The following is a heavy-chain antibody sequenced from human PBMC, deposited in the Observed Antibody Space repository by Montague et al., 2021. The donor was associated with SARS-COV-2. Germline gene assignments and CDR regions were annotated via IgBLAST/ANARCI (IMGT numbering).Heavy chain of an antibody. Sequence: SETLSLTCSVSGGSITSFSWSWIRQPPGKGLEWIGYISYSGSTDYSPSLESRVTISVDTSKNQISLELSSVTAADTAVYYCASVQGCCNYMTCYQCFDRWGQGTLVTVSS. D-gene: IGHD2-15*01. CDR2: ISYSGST. CDR1: GGSITSFS. J-gene: IGHJ5*02. V-gene: IGHV4-59*01. CDR3: ASVQGCCNYMTCYQCFDR.